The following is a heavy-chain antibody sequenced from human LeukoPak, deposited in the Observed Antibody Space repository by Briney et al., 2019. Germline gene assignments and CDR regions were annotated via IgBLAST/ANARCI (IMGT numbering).Heavy chain of an antibody. CDR3: AKSEGLLGFFGY. CDR2: LYSGGST. J-gene: IGHJ4*02. V-gene: IGHV3-23*03. Sequence: GGSLRLSCATSGCSFINSGMTWVRQAPGKGLEWVSVLYSGGSTHYADSVKGRFTISRDNSKNTLYLQMNSLRAEDTAVYYCAKSEGLLGFFGYWGQGTLVTVSS. CDR1: GCSFINSG. D-gene: IGHD3-3*01.